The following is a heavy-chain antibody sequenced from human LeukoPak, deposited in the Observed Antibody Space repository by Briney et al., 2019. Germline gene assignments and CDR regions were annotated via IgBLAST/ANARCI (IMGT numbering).Heavy chain of an antibody. Sequence: SETLSLTCTVSGGSISSYYWSWIRQPPGKGLEWIGTIYYSGNTYYTPSLKSRVTISVDTSKNQFSLRLSSVTAADTAVYFCMRHEEEDGYNAKPFDFWGQGTLVTVSS. V-gene: IGHV4-39*01. CDR1: GGSISSYY. D-gene: IGHD5-24*01. J-gene: IGHJ4*02. CDR3: MRHEEEDGYNAKPFDF. CDR2: IYYSGNT.